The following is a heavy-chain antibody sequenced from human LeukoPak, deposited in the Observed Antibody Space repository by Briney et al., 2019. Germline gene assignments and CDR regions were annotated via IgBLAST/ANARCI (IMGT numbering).Heavy chain of an antibody. CDR1: GYTFTGYY. CDR2: INPNSGGT. Sequence: ASVKVSCKASGYTFTGYYMHWVRQAPGQGLEWMGWINPNSGGTNYAQKFQGRVTMTRDTSISTAYMELSRLRSDDTAVYYCARQRRYSSGWYDFDYWGQGTLVTVSS. J-gene: IGHJ4*02. CDR3: ARQRRYSSGWYDFDY. V-gene: IGHV1-2*02. D-gene: IGHD6-13*01.